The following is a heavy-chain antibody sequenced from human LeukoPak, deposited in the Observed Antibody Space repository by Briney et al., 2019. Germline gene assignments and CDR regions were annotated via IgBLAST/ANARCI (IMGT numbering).Heavy chain of an antibody. CDR3: ARGLFLSGYLDAFDI. Sequence: PGGSLRLSCAASGFTVNNNYMSWVRQAPGKGLEWVSVIYSGGSTYYADSVKGRFTISRDNSKNTLYLHMNSLRVEDTAVYYCARGLFLSGYLDAFDIWGQGTVVTVSS. CDR1: GFTVNNNY. CDR2: IYSGGST. J-gene: IGHJ3*02. D-gene: IGHD3-22*01. V-gene: IGHV3-53*01.